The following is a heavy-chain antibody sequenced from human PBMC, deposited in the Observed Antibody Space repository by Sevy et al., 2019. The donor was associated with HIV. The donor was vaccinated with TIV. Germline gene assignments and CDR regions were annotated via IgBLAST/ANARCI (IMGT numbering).Heavy chain of an antibody. CDR2: IKQDGSEK. D-gene: IGHD3-22*01. CDR3: ARVRDDSSGFHLDY. V-gene: IGHV3-7*01. CDR1: GFTFSRYW. J-gene: IGHJ4*02. Sequence: GESLKISCAASGFTFSRYWMTWVRQAPGKGLEWVANIKQDGSEKYSVASVKGRFTISRDNAKNSLYLQMNSLRAEDTAVYYCARVRDDSSGFHLDYWGQGTLVTVSS.